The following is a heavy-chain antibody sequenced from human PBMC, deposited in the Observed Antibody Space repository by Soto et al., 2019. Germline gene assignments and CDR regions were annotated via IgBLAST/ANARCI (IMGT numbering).Heavy chain of an antibody. Sequence: KAGGSLRLSCAASGFALSDYYMSWFRQAPGKGLEWVAYITGSGGVMFHADSVKGRFSISRDNAKNSLFLEMSDLTADDTGVYYCAKVAPFILGSPFWGQGTLVTVSS. V-gene: IGHV3-11*04. CDR3: AKVAPFILGSPF. CDR2: ITGSGGVM. CDR1: GFALSDYY. D-gene: IGHD2-21*01. J-gene: IGHJ4*02.